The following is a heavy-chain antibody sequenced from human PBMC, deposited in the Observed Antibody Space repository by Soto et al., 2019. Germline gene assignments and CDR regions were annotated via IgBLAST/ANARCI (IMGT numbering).Heavy chain of an antibody. CDR2: ISSSGSTI. CDR1: GSTFSDYY. Sequence: LRLSCAASGSTFSDYYMSWIRQAPGKGLEWVSYISSSGSTIYYADSVKGRFTISRDNAKNSLYLQMNSLRAEDTAVYYCASDRGYCSGGSCYSDGVDYWGQGTLVTVSS. V-gene: IGHV3-11*01. J-gene: IGHJ4*02. D-gene: IGHD2-15*01. CDR3: ASDRGYCSGGSCYSDGVDY.